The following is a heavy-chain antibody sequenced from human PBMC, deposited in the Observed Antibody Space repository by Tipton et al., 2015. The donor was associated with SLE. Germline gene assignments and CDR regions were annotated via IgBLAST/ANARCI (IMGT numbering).Heavy chain of an antibody. J-gene: IGHJ5*02. CDR2: IWNDGQKQ. CDR3: AKAVRGDDYPLGWLDP. CDR1: GFMFGRYG. Sequence: GSLRLSCVASGFMFGRYGMYWARQAPGKGLEWVAFIWNDGQKQKYADFVKGRFTVSRDNSKNALNLQLRSLTVDDTALYFCAKAVRGDDYPLGWLDPWGQGTRVTVSS. D-gene: IGHD3-16*01. V-gene: IGHV3-30*02.